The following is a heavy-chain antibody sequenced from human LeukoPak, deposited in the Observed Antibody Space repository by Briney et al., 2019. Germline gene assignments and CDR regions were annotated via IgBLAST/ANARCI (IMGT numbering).Heavy chain of an antibody. J-gene: IGHJ4*02. D-gene: IGHD3-16*01. CDR3: TRGAGWLIDY. V-gene: IGHV4-39*07. CDR2: ISYSGST. CDR1: GGSISSSGYY. Sequence: SQTLSLTCTVSGGSISSSGYYWGWIRQPPGKGLEWIGTISYSGSTYYNPSLKSRVTISVDTSKEQFSLKVNSVTAADTAVYYCTRGAGWLIDYWGQGILVTVPS.